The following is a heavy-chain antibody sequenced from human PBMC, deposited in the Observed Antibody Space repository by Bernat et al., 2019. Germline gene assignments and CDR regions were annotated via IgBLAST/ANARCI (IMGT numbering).Heavy chain of an antibody. Sequence: EVQLVESGGGLVLPGGSLRLSCAASGFTFDIYWMSWVRQAPGKGLEWVANIKQDGSEKHYVDSVKGRFTISRDNAKNLVYLQMNSLRGEDTAVYYCARMGNTYGQYNWFDPWGQGTLVTVAS. J-gene: IGHJ5*02. D-gene: IGHD2-8*01. V-gene: IGHV3-7*01. CDR3: ARMGNTYGQYNWFDP. CDR1: GFTFDIYW. CDR2: IKQDGSEK.